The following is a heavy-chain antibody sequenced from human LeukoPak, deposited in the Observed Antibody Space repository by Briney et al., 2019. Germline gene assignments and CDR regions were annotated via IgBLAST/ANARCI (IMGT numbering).Heavy chain of an antibody. V-gene: IGHV3-33*01. D-gene: IGHD5-18*01. CDR2: IWYDGHSK. CDR1: GFTFSNYG. J-gene: IGHJ4*02. CDR3: ARSVDTAMVMNY. Sequence: GGSLRLSCAASGFTFSNYGMHGVRQAPGEGLEGVAVIWYDGHSKYYADSVKGRFTVSRDNSKSTLYLQMNILRAEDTAVYYCARSVDTAMVMNYWGQGTLVTVSS.